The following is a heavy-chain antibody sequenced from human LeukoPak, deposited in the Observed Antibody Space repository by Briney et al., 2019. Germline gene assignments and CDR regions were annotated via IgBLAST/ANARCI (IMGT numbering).Heavy chain of an antibody. J-gene: IGHJ3*02. CDR2: INPNSGGT. D-gene: IGHD3-10*01. CDR1: GYTLTGYY. CDR3: ARAPWGVRGWIWAFDI. V-gene: IGHV1-2*04. Sequence: ASVKVSCKASGYTLTGYYMHWVRQAPGQGLEWMGWINPNSGGTNYAQKFQGWVTMTRDTSISTAYMELSRLRSDDTAVYYCARAPWGVRGWIWAFDIWGQGTMVTVSS.